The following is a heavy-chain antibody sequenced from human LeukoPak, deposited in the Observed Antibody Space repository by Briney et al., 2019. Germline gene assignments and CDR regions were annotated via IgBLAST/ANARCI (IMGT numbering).Heavy chain of an antibody. Sequence: PSETLSLTRTVSDYSISSSYYWGWIRQPPGKGLEWFGIIYHSGSTYYNPSLKSRVTISVDTSKNQFSLKLSSVTAADTAVYYCARVGVWSGYPPDYWGQGTLVTVSS. V-gene: IGHV4-38-2*02. D-gene: IGHD3-3*01. CDR3: ARVGVWSGYPPDY. CDR2: IYHSGST. CDR1: DYSISSSYY. J-gene: IGHJ4*02.